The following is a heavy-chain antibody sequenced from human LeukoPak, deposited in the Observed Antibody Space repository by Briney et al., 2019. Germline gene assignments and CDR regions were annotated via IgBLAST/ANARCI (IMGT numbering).Heavy chain of an antibody. CDR1: DFSFTSYG. D-gene: IGHD2-15*01. Sequence: ASVKVSCKASDFSFTSYGMSWVRQAPGQGLEWMGWISAYNGSTKYAQKLQGRVTITRDTSASTAYMELSSLRSEDTAVYYCARSVVVVVAATHSGEYFQHWGQGTLVTVSS. CDR3: ARSVVVVVAATHSGEYFQH. V-gene: IGHV1-18*01. J-gene: IGHJ1*01. CDR2: ISAYNGST.